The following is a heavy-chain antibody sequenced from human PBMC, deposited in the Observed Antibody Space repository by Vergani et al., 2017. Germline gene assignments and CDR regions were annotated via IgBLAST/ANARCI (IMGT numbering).Heavy chain of an antibody. Sequence: QVQLVESGGGVVQPGRSLRLSCAASGFTFNQYGMHWVRQAPGKGLEWVAVTWYDGNNKQYADSVKGRFTISRDNSKSTMYLQMNSLRDEDTGVYYCARDWLLLYNRFDPWGQGTLVTVSS. J-gene: IGHJ5*02. V-gene: IGHV3-33*01. CDR2: TWYDGNNK. CDR1: GFTFNQYG. CDR3: ARDWLLLYNRFDP. D-gene: IGHD3-22*01.